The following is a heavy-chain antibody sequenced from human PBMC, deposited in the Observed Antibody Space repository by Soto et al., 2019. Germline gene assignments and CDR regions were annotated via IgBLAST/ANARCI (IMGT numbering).Heavy chain of an antibody. Sequence: PSETLSLTCTVSGGSISSYYWSWIRQPPGKGLEWIGYIYYSGSTNYNPSLKSRVTISVDTSKDQFSLKLSSVTAADTAVYYCARTIGPTIEAMAWFDPRGKGTLVTVPS. V-gene: IGHV4-59*01. CDR2: IYYSGST. D-gene: IGHD5-12*01. CDR1: GGSISSYY. J-gene: IGHJ5*02. CDR3: ARTIGPTIEAMAWFDP.